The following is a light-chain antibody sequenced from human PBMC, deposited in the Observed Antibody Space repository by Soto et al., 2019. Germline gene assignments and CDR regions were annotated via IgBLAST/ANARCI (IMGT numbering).Light chain of an antibody. CDR1: SSDVGGSNF. CDR3: SSFTRDSKEV. Sequence: QSVLTQPASVSGSPGQSITISCTGTSSDVGGSNFLSWYQQHPGKAPQLLIYDVSHRPSGVSNRFSGSKSGNTASLTISGLQAEDEADHYCSSFTRDSKEVFGGGTKLTVL. CDR2: DVS. J-gene: IGLJ3*02. V-gene: IGLV2-14*01.